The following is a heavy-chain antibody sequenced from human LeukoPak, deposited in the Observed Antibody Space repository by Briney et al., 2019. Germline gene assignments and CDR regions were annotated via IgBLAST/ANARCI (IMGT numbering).Heavy chain of an antibody. J-gene: IGHJ4*02. V-gene: IGHV3-74*01. CDR3: ANDMTGPVDS. CDR1: GFTFSNYW. D-gene: IGHD3-9*01. Sequence: PGGSLILSCAASGFTFSNYWFHWVRQAPGKGLVWVARINTDGSTTNYADSVKGRFTISRDNAKNTLYLQMNSLRAEDTAVYHCANDMTGPVDSWGQGTLVTVSS. CDR2: INTDGSTT.